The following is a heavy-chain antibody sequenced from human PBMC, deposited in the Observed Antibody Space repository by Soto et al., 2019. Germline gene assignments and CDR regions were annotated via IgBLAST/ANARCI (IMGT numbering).Heavy chain of an antibody. CDR1: GGSITSAVYY. CDR2: IDYNRHT. V-gene: IGHV4-30-4*02. Sequence: PLDTLSLTCTLPGGSITSAVYYWSGIRQPPGKGLEMIGYIDYNRHTSHHPSRKSRVTTSVSTSKNQSSLKLSCVTAADTAVYYCARALIQLCPHYYSGMDVWGKGTRGTVSS. D-gene: IGHD5-18*01. J-gene: IGHJ6*04. CDR3: ARALIQLCPHYYSGMDV.